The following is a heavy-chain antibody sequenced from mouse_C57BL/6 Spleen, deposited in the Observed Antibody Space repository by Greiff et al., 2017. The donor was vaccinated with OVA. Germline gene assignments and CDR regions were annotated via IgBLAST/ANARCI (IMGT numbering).Heavy chain of an antibody. CDR3: ARVYYSNYVGY. CDR2: ISDGGSYT. CDR1: GFTFSSYA. D-gene: IGHD2-5*01. Sequence: EVKLMESGGGLVKPGGSLKLSCAASGFTFSSYAMSWVRQTPEKRLEWVATISDGGSYTYYPDNVKGRFTISRDNAKNNLYLQMSHLKSEDTAMYYCARVYYSNYVGYWGQGTTLTVSS. V-gene: IGHV5-4*03. J-gene: IGHJ2*01.